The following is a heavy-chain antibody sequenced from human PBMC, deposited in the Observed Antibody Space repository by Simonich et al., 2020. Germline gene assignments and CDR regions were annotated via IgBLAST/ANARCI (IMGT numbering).Heavy chain of an antibody. CDR1: GFTFSSYA. D-gene: IGHD6-13*01. CDR2: IRGKGGRT. CDR3: AKVGDSSSWYFDY. J-gene: IGHJ4*02. V-gene: IGHV3-23*01. Sequence: EVQLLESGGGLVQPGGSLRLSCAASGFTFSSYAVSWVRQAPGKGLEGGSAIRGKGGRTYYADSVKGRFTISRDNSKNTLYLQMNSLRAEDTAVYYCAKVGDSSSWYFDYWGQGTLVTVSS.